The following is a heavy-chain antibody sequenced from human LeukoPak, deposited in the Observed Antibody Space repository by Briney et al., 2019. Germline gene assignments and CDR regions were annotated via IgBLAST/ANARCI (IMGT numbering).Heavy chain of an antibody. J-gene: IGHJ6*03. Sequence: GGSLRLSCAASGFTFSSYAMSWVRQAPGKGLEWVSAISGSASSTYYADSVKGRFTISRDNSKNTLYLQMNSLRADDTAVYYCAKNYGSGSYYSLYYYMDVWGKGTTVTVSS. CDR3: AKNYGSGSYYSLYYYMDV. D-gene: IGHD3-10*01. CDR1: GFTFSSYA. CDR2: ISGSASST. V-gene: IGHV3-23*01.